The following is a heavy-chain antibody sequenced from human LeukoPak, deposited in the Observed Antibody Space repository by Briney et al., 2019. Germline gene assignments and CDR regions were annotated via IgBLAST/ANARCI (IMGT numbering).Heavy chain of an antibody. CDR3: ARAIAEAGTDS. J-gene: IGHJ4*02. V-gene: IGHV3-74*01. D-gene: IGHD6-19*01. CDR2: INSDGYSI. Sequence: HPGGSLRLSCAASGFTFDTYWMHWVRQAPGKGPVWLARINSDGYSISYADSVKGRFTISRDNAKKTLYLQMNTLRAEDTAMYYCARAIAEAGTDSWGQGTLVTVSS. CDR1: GFTFDTYW.